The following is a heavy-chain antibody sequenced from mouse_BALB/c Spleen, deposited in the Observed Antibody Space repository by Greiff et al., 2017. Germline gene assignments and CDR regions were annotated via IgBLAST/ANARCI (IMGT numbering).Heavy chain of an antibody. CDR2: INSNGGST. V-gene: IGHV5-6-3*01. J-gene: IGHJ4*01. D-gene: IGHD2-14*01. CDR1: GFTFSSYG. Sequence: EVHLVESGGGLVQPGGSLKLSCAASGFTFSSYGMSWVRQTPDKRLELVATINSNGGSTYYPDSVKGRFTISRDNAKNTLYLQMSSLKSEDTAMYYCARYGYRYDDGDYYAMDYWGQGTSVTVSS. CDR3: ARYGYRYDDGDYYAMDY.